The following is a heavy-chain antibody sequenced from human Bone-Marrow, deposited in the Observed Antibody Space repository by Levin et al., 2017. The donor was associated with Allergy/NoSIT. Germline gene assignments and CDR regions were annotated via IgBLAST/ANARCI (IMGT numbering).Heavy chain of an antibody. CDR2: INHSGST. CDR3: ARGRYSGSYYYYYYGMDG. V-gene: IGHV4-34*01. D-gene: IGHD1-26*01. J-gene: IGHJ6*02. Sequence: PSETLSLTCAVYGGSFSGYYWSWIRQPPGKGLEWIGEINHSGSTNYNPSLKSRVTISVDTSKNQFSLKLSSVTAADTAVYYCARGRYSGSYYYYYYGMDGWGQGTTVTVSS. CDR1: GGSFSGYY.